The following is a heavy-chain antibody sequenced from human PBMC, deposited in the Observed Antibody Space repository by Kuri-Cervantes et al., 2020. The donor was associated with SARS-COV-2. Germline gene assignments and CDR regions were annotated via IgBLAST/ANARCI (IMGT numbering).Heavy chain of an antibody. CDR3: ARTLRTLSYGLSEWFDP. Sequence: ESLKISCTVSRGSISSSSYYWGWIRQPPGKGLEWIGSIYYTGNTYYNPSLNSRVTMSVDTSKNQFSLKVSSVTAADTAVYYCARTLRTLSYGLSEWFDPWGQGTLVTVSS. D-gene: IGHD1-26*01. V-gene: IGHV4-39*01. CDR1: RGSISSSSYY. J-gene: IGHJ5*02. CDR2: IYYTGNT.